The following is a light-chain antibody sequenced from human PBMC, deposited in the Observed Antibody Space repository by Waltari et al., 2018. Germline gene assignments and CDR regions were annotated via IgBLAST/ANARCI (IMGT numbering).Light chain of an antibody. Sequence: DIQMTQPPSTLSASLGDRVTITCRASQSIRSWLAWYQQKPGKAPKGLIYDASTLESGVSSRFSGSGSGTEFTLTINGLQPDDFATYYCQHYNNYSFGQGTRVEIK. J-gene: IGKJ1*01. CDR2: DAS. V-gene: IGKV1-5*01. CDR3: QHYNNYS. CDR1: QSIRSW.